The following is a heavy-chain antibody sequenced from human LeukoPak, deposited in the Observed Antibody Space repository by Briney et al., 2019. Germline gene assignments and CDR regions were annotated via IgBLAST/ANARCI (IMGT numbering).Heavy chain of an antibody. D-gene: IGHD1-26*01. CDR1: GFTFTTYV. CDR3: AKDQRGAIPYYFDY. J-gene: IGHJ4*02. V-gene: IGHV3-23*01. Sequence: GGSLRLSCAASGFTFTTYVMTWVRQAPGKGLEWVSGISASGGNTYYADFVKGRFTISRDNSKNTLYLQMNSLRAEDTAVYYCAKDQRGAIPYYFDYWGQGTLVTVSS. CDR2: ISASGGNT.